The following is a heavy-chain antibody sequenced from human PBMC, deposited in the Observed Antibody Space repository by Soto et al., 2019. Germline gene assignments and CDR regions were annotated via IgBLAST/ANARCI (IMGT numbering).Heavy chain of an antibody. CDR1: GFTFSSYA. Sequence: EVQLLESGGGLVQPGGSLRLSCAASGFTFSSYAMSWVRQAPGKGLEWVSAISGSGGSTYYADSVKGRFTISRDNSKNTLYLQMNSLRAEDTAVYYCAKHIIVVVVAATPNDYFDYWGQGTLVTVSS. J-gene: IGHJ4*02. CDR2: ISGSGGST. V-gene: IGHV3-23*01. D-gene: IGHD2-15*01. CDR3: AKHIIVVVVAATPNDYFDY.